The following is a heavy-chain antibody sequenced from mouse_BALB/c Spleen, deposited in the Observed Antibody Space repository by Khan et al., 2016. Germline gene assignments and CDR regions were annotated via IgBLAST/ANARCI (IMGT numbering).Heavy chain of an antibody. V-gene: IGHV1-7*01. CDR3: ARYEGGVAY. Sequence: QVQLKQSGAELAKPGASVKMSCKASGYTFTSYWMHWVKQRPGQGLEWIGYINPSTGYTEYNQKFKDKATLTADKSSSTAYMQLSSLTSEDSAVYYCARYEGGVAYWGQGTLVTVSA. CDR1: GYTFTSYW. D-gene: IGHD2-3*01. J-gene: IGHJ3*01. CDR2: INPSTGYT.